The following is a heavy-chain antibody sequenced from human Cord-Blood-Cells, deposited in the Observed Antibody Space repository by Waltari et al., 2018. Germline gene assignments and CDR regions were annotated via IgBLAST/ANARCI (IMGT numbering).Heavy chain of an antibody. D-gene: IGHD2-15*01. J-gene: IGHJ4*02. Sequence: QVQLVQSGAEVKKPGSSVKVSCKASGGTFSSYAISWVRQAPGQGLEWMGGIIPIFGTANDAQKLQGMGTITADESTSTAYMELSGRRSEDTAVYYCEVGVVVAAANTRWDYWGQGTLDTVSS. CDR1: GGTFSSYA. CDR2: IIPIFGTA. CDR3: EVGVVVAAANTRWDY. V-gene: IGHV1-69*01.